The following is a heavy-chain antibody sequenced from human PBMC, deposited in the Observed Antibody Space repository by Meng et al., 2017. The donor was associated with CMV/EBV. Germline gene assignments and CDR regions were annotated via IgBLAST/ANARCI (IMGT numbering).Heavy chain of an antibody. Sequence: ASVKVSCKASGYTFTSYYMHWVRQAPGQGLEWMGIINPSGGSTSYAQKFQGRVTMTRDTSTSTVYMELSSLRSEDTAVYYCARAGGYDFWSGKPKYGMYVWGQGTTVTVSS. CDR1: GYTFTSYY. CDR3: ARAGGYDFWSGKPKYGMYV. V-gene: IGHV1-46*01. CDR2: INPSGGST. J-gene: IGHJ6*02. D-gene: IGHD3-3*01.